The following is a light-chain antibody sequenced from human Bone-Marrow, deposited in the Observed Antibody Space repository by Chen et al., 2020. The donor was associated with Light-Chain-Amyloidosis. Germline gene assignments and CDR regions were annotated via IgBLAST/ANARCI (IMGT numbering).Light chain of an antibody. Sequence: SYALTQPSSVSVASGQTATLACGGNNIGSTSLHWYQQPPGQAPLLVVYDDSDRPSGIPERLSGSNSGNTATLTISRVEAGDEADYYCQVWDRSSDRPVFGGGTKLTVL. CDR3: QVWDRSSDRPV. V-gene: IGLV3-21*02. CDR1: NIGSTS. J-gene: IGLJ3*02. CDR2: DDS.